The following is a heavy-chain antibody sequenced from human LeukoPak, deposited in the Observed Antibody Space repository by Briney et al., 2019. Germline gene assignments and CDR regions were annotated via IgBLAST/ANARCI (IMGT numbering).Heavy chain of an antibody. J-gene: IGHJ6*02. V-gene: IGHV1-3*02. CDR2: SSVGSVNT. CDR1: GYTFSSYA. CDR3: ARGSAYGMDV. Sequence: SVKVSCEASGYTFSSYAIHWVRQAPGQRLEWMGWSSVGSVNTKYSQEFQGRVTITRDTSASTAHMELSSLRSEDTAVYYCARGSAYGMDVWGQGTTVIVSS.